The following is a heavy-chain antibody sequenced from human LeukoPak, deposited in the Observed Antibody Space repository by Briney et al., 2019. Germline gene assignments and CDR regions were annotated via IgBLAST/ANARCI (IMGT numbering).Heavy chain of an antibody. CDR3: AKALRSNLLFDY. Sequence: GSLRLSCAASGFTLSSYAMSLVRQAPGKGLEWVSAISGSGGSTYYADSVKGRFTISRDNSKNTLYLQMNSLRAEDTAVYYCAKALRSNLLFDYLGQGTLVTVSS. CDR1: GFTLSSYA. J-gene: IGHJ4*02. V-gene: IGHV3-23*01. D-gene: IGHD5/OR15-5a*01. CDR2: ISGSGGST.